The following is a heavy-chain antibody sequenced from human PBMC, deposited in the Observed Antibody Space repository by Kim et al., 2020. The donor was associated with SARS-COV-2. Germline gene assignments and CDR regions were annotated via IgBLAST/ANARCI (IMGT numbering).Heavy chain of an antibody. CDR3: ARGIEDDFHNWFDP. V-gene: IGHV1-69*13. D-gene: IGHD3-3*01. J-gene: IGHJ5*02. CDR1: GGTFSSYA. CDR2: IIPIFGTA. Sequence: SVKVSCKASGGTFSSYAISWVRQAPGQGLEWMGGIIPIFGTANYAQKFQGRVTITADESTSTAYMELNSLRSEDTAVYYCARGIEDDFHNWFDPWGQGTLVTVSS.